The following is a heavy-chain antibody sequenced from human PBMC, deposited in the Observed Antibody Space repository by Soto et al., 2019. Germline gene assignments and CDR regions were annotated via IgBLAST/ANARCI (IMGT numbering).Heavy chain of an antibody. Sequence: PSETLSLTGSVSGVSITNYYLAWIRQPAGKGLEWIGRIYTSGSTNYNPSLKSRVTMSVDTSKNQFSLKLSSVTAADTAVYYCARDETVLGFDYWGQGTLVTVSS. V-gene: IGHV4-4*07. CDR3: ARDETVLGFDY. CDR1: GVSITNYY. D-gene: IGHD2-15*01. J-gene: IGHJ4*02. CDR2: IYTSGST.